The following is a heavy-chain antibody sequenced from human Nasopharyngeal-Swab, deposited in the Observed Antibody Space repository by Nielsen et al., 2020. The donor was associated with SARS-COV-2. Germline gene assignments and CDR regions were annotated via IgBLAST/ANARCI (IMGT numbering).Heavy chain of an antibody. J-gene: IGHJ3*02. V-gene: IGHV3-23*01. CDR3: AKDHPVLWFRESMDAFDI. CDR2: ISCSGGNT. Sequence: WIRQPPGKGLEWVSDISCSGGNTYYADSVKGRFTISRDNSKNTLYLQMNSLRAEDTAVYYCAKDHPVLWFRESMDAFDIWGQGTMVTVSS. D-gene: IGHD3-10*01.